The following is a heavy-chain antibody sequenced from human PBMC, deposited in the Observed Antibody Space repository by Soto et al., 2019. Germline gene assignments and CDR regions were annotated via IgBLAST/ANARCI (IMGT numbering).Heavy chain of an antibody. CDR1: GGSISSYY. J-gene: IGHJ6*02. CDR3: ARDSTYYYDSSGHPYGMDV. D-gene: IGHD3-22*01. V-gene: IGHV4-59*01. CDR2: IYYSGST. Sequence: SETLSLTCTVSGGSISSYYWSWIRQPPVKGLEWIGYIYYSGSTNYNPSLKSRVTISVDTSKNQFSLKLSSVTAADTAVYYCARDSTYYYDSSGHPYGMDVWGQGTTVTVSS.